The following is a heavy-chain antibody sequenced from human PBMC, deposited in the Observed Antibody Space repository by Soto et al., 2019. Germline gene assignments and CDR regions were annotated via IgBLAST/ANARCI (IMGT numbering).Heavy chain of an antibody. D-gene: IGHD4-4*01. J-gene: IGHJ5*02. CDR1: GFTFSSYS. Sequence: GGSLRLSCAASGFTFSSYSMNWVRQAPGKGLEWVSYISSSSTIYYADSVKGRFTISRDNAKNSLYLQMNSLRAEDTAVYYCARVPFEKTTVTISRVDPWGQGTLVTVSS. V-gene: IGHV3-48*01. CDR2: ISSSSTI. CDR3: ARVPFEKTTVTISRVDP.